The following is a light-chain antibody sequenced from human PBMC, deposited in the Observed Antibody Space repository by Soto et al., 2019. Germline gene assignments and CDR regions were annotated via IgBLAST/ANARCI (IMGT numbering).Light chain of an antibody. CDR2: KAS. J-gene: IGKJ1*01. CDR1: QSISNW. Sequence: DIQMTQSPSTLSASVGDRVTITCRASQSISNWLAWYQQKPGKAPKLLIYKASSLETGVPSRFTGSGSGTKFTLTISSLQPDDFASYYCQQYNSYSPPWTFGQGTKVEIK. V-gene: IGKV1-5*03. CDR3: QQYNSYSPPWT.